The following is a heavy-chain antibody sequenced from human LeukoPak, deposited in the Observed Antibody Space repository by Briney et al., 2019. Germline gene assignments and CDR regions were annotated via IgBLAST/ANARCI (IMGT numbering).Heavy chain of an antibody. CDR1: AYTFTGYY. CDR3: ARDGYSGYDYDAFDV. J-gene: IGHJ3*01. CDR2: INPSDGNT. Sequence: GASVAVSCKASAYTFTGYYLHWVRQAPGQGLERLGIINPSDGNTVYAQKFQGRVTMSWDMSTSSVYMELSSLRSEDTAVYYCARDGYSGYDYDAFDVWGQGTMVTVSS. V-gene: IGHV1-46*01. D-gene: IGHD5-12*01.